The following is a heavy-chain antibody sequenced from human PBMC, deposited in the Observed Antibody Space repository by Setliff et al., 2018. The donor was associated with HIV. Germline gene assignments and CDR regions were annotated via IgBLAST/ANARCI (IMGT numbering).Heavy chain of an antibody. CDR3: ARDGAYYYDSSGHYRYYFDY. V-gene: IGHV3-21*01. D-gene: IGHD3-22*01. CDR2: ISSSSSYI. J-gene: IGHJ4*02. CDR1: GFTFSSYS. Sequence: PGGSLRLSCAASGFTFSSYSMNWVRQDPGKGLEWVSYISSSSSYIYYEDSVKGRVTISRDNAKNSMYLQMNSLRAEDTAVYYCARDGAYYYDSSGHYRYYFDYWGQGTLVTSPQ.